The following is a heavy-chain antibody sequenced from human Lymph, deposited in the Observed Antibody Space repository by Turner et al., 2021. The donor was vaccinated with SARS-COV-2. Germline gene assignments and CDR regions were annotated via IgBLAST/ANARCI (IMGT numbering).Heavy chain of an antibody. Sequence: EVQLAEPGGGLVKPGGSLILSCAASGFTFSSYSMSWVRQAQGKGLEWVSSISSSSSYIYYADSVKGRFTISRDNANNSLNLQMNSLRAEDTAVYSCARELQPFHFYGMDVWGQGTTVTVSS. V-gene: IGHV3-21*01. J-gene: IGHJ6*02. CDR3: ARELQPFHFYGMDV. CDR1: GFTFSSYS. CDR2: ISSSSSYI. D-gene: IGHD1-1*01.